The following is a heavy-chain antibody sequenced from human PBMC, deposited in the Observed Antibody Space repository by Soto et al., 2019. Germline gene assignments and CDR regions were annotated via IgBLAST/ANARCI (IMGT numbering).Heavy chain of an antibody. Sequence: QVQLVQSGAEVKKPGAPVKVSCKASGYTFTSYGISWVRQAPGQGLEWMGWISAYNGNTNYAQKLQGRVTMTTDTSTSTAHMELRSLRSDDTAVYYCARVIAAAGRRATNWFDPWGQGTLVTVSS. J-gene: IGHJ5*02. V-gene: IGHV1-18*01. CDR2: ISAYNGNT. D-gene: IGHD6-13*01. CDR3: ARVIAAAGRRATNWFDP. CDR1: GYTFTSYG.